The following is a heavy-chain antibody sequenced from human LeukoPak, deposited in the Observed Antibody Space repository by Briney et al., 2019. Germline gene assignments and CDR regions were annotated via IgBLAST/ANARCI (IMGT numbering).Heavy chain of an antibody. CDR1: GYHFTSYW. V-gene: IGHV5-51*01. J-gene: IGHJ4*02. CDR3: ARLRGYGVMITFGGADY. Sequence: GGARQISGKGIGYHFTSYWMGGARQMPGKGLEGMGIIYPGDSDTRYSASFQGQVTISADKSISTAYLQWSSLKASDTAMYYCARLRGYGVMITFGGADYWGQGTLVTVSS. CDR2: IYPGDSDT. D-gene: IGHD3-16*01.